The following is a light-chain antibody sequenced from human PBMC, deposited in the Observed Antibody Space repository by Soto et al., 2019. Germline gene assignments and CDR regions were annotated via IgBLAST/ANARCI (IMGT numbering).Light chain of an antibody. V-gene: IGKV3-15*01. CDR2: GAS. CDR3: QQYYNWPPYT. J-gene: IGKJ2*01. CDR1: QSVDTN. Sequence: EVVMTQSPATLSVSPGDRATLSCRASQSVDTNVAWYQQKPGQAPRLLVYGASTRVTGIPARFTGFGSGTDFTLPISGLQSDDFAVYYCQQYYNWPPYTFGQGTTLQIK.